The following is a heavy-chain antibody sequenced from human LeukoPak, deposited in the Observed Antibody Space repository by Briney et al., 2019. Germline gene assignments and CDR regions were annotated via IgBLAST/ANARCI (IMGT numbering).Heavy chain of an antibody. CDR3: AREGDYRAVDY. CDR2: INTDTGNP. Sequence: GASVTVSCTASGYTFTSYAMNWVRQAPGQGLEWMGWINTDTGNPTYAQGFTGRFVFSLDTSVSTAYLQITSLKAEDTAVYYCAREGDYRAVDYWGQGTLVTVSS. D-gene: IGHD4-11*01. J-gene: IGHJ4*02. CDR1: GYTFTSYA. V-gene: IGHV7-4-1*02.